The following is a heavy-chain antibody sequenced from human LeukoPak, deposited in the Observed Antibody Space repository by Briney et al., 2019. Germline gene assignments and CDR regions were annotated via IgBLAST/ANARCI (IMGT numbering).Heavy chain of an antibody. CDR1: GYTFTNYG. V-gene: IGHV1-2*02. J-gene: IGHJ4*02. CDR3: ARDFRRNSNYGWYFDY. D-gene: IGHD4-11*01. CDR2: INPKSGGT. Sequence: GASVKGSFKASGYTFTNYGITWVRQAPGQGLEWMGWINPKSGGTNYAQKFQGRVTMTRDTSISTAYMELSRLRSDDTAVYYCARDFRRNSNYGWYFDYWGQGTLVTVSS.